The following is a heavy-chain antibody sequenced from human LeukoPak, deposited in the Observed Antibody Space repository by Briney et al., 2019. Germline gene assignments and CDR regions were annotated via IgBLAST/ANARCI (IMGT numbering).Heavy chain of an antibody. CDR2: IKPKTDDGTT. J-gene: IGHJ4*02. CDR3: TSALNLVLGELLGY. V-gene: IGHV3-15*01. CDR1: GFIFSKAW. D-gene: IGHD3-16*01. Sequence: GSLRLSCAALGFIFSKAWLAWGRQAPGEGPEWVGHIKPKTDDGTTDYAAPVKGRFTISRDDSKSTLYLQMNSLNTEDNAVYFCTSALNLVLGELLGYWGQGTLVTVSS.